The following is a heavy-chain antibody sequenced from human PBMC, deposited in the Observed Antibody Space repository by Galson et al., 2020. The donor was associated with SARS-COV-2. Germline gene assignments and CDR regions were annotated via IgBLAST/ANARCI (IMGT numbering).Heavy chain of an antibody. CDR1: GYTFTGYY. Sequence: ASVKVSCKASGYTFTGYYMHWVRQAPGQGLEWMGWINPNSGGTNYAQKFQGRVTMTRDTSISTAYMELSRLRSDDTAVYYCASQPYYYDSSGYYDWFDPWGQGTLVTVSS. D-gene: IGHD3-22*01. CDR2: INPNSGGT. CDR3: ASQPYYYDSSGYYDWFDP. V-gene: IGHV1-2*02. J-gene: IGHJ5*02.